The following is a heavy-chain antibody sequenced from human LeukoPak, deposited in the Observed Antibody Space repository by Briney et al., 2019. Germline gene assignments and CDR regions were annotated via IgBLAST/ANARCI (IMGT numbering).Heavy chain of an antibody. CDR3: AKGGWYCDY. D-gene: IGHD6-19*01. CDR1: GFTFSNYG. J-gene: IGHJ4*02. V-gene: IGHV3-30*02. CDR2: IQYDGTNK. Sequence: PGGSLRLSCAASGFTFSNYGMYWARQAPGKGLEWLTFIQYDGTNKYYADSVKGRFTISRDNSKNTLYLQMNSLRAEDTAVYYCAKGGWYCDYWGQGTLVTVSS.